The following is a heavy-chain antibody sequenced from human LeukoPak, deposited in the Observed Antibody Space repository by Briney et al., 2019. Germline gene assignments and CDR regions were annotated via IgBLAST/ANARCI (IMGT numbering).Heavy chain of an antibody. Sequence: PSETLSLTCTVSGGSISSSSYYWGWIRQPPGKGLEWIGYIYHSGSTYYNPSLKSRVTISVDRSKNQFSLKLSSVTAADTAVYYCARARLGYCSGGSCYSDAFDIWGQGTMVTVSS. V-gene: IGHV4-30-2*01. CDR2: IYHSGST. CDR1: GGSISSSSYY. CDR3: ARARLGYCSGGSCYSDAFDI. D-gene: IGHD2-15*01. J-gene: IGHJ3*02.